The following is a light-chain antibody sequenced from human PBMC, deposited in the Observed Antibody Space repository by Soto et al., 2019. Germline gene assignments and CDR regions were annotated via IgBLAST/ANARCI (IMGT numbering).Light chain of an antibody. CDR1: QSISNR. J-gene: IGKJ1*01. CDR3: QHYGGMWA. V-gene: IGKV1-5*01. CDR2: DAS. Sequence: DIQMTQSPSTLSASVGDRVTITCRASQSISNRLAWYQQKPGKAPKVLIYDASSLESGVPSRFSGSGSGTEFILTINSLQPDDLATYCCQHYGGMWAFGQGTKVEIK.